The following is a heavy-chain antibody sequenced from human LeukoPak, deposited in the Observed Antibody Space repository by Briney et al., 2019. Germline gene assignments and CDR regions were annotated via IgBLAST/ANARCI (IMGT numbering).Heavy chain of an antibody. CDR2: TYYRSKWYK. CDR1: GDSVSSNSAA. Sequence: SQTLSLTCALSGDSVSSNSAAWEWIRQSPSRGLEWQGRTYYRSKWYKEYAGSVKSRITINPDTSQNQFYLPLNSVTPQVSAVYYCARVDIVVVPAAMAGAYYYYYYMDVWGKGTTVTVSS. V-gene: IGHV6-1*01. D-gene: IGHD2-2*03. J-gene: IGHJ6*03. CDR3: ARVDIVVVPAAMAGAYYYYYYMDV.